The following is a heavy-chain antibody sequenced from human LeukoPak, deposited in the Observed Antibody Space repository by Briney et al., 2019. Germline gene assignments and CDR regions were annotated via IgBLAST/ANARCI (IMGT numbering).Heavy chain of an antibody. V-gene: IGHV5-51*01. D-gene: IGHD5-24*01. Sequence: GESLKISCKGSGFSFDTYWIGWVRQMPGKGLEWMGMIFPGDSDVRKSPSFQGHVTISADRSISTAYLQWSSLKASDTAVYYCARRLSLSRPGYNNFDYWGQGTLVTVSS. CDR3: ARRLSLSRPGYNNFDY. J-gene: IGHJ4*02. CDR1: GFSFDTYW. CDR2: IFPGDSDV.